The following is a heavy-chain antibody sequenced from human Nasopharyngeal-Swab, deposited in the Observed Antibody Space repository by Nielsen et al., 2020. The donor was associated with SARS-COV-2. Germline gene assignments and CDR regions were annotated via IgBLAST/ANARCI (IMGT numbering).Heavy chain of an antibody. CDR2: IKQDGSEE. CDR1: GFTFSSYW. D-gene: IGHD5-12*01. V-gene: IGHV3-7*01. Sequence: GESLKISCAASGFTFSSYWMSWARQAPGKGLEWVANIKQDGSEEYYVDSVKGRFTISRDNAKNSLYLQMNSLRAEDTAVYYCARDDSYENYGMDVWGQGTTVTVSS. CDR3: ARDDSYENYGMDV. J-gene: IGHJ6*02.